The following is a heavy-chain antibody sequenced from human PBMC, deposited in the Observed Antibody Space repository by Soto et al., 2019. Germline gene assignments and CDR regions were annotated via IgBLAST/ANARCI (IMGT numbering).Heavy chain of an antibody. CDR3: TTPLVGMEPWTYGMDV. Sequence: GGALRLSCATSGFTLSNAWMDWGRPAPGEGLEWAGRIKSKTDGGTTDYAAPVKGRFTISRDDSKNTLYLQMNSLKTEDTAVYYCTTPLVGMEPWTYGMDVWGQGTTVTVSS. D-gene: IGHD2-8*02. V-gene: IGHV3-15*07. J-gene: IGHJ6*02. CDR1: GFTLSNAW. CDR2: IKSKTDGGTT.